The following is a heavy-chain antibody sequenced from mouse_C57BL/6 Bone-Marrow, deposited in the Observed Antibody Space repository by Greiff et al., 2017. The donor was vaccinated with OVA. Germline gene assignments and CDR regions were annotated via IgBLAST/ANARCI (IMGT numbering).Heavy chain of an antibody. CDR3: ARIYYDYDEYFDV. Sequence: VQLQQSGPELVKPGASVKISCKASGYAFSSSWMNWVKQRPGKGLEWIGRIYPGDGDTNYNGKFKGKATLTADKSSSTVYMQLSSLTSEYSAVYFCARIYYDYDEYFDVWGTGTTVTVSS. D-gene: IGHD2-4*01. V-gene: IGHV1-82*01. CDR1: GYAFSSSW. J-gene: IGHJ1*03. CDR2: IYPGDGDT.